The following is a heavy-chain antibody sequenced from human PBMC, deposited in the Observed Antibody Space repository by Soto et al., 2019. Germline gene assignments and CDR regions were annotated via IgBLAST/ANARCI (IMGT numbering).Heavy chain of an antibody. CDR1: GVTFSNYG. CDR3: TKRRNVLRFLEWSSGMEV. Sequence: GGSLRLSCAASGVTFSNYGMHWVRQAPGKGLEWLAFISDDGSNKYYADSMKGRFTMSRDNSKRTLYLQMSSLRVEDTAVYYCTKRRNVLRFLEWSSGMEVWGQGTTVTVSS. CDR2: ISDDGSNK. J-gene: IGHJ6*02. V-gene: IGHV3-30*18. D-gene: IGHD3-3*01.